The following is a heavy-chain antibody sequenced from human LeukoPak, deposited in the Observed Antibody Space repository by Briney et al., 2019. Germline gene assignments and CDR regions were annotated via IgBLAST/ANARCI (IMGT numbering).Heavy chain of an antibody. CDR3: ARDSSGSYYDDAFDI. CDR1: GGSFSGYY. D-gene: IGHD1-26*01. CDR2: INHSGST. V-gene: IGHV4-34*01. J-gene: IGHJ3*02. Sequence: SETLSLTCAVYGGSFSGYYWSWIRQPPGKGLEWIGEINHSGSTNYNPSLKSRVTISVDTSKNQFSLKLSSVTAADTAVYYCARDSSGSYYDDAFDIWGQGTMVTVSS.